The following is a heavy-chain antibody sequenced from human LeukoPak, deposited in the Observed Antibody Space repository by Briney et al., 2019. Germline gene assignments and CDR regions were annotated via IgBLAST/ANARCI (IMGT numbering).Heavy chain of an antibody. J-gene: IGHJ4*02. V-gene: IGHV3-23*01. CDR2: ISGSGGST. D-gene: IGHD1-26*01. CDR1: GFTFSSYA. Sequence: PGGSLRLSCAASGFTFSSYAMSWVRQAPGKGLEWVSAISGSGGSTYYADSVKGRFTISRDNAKNSLYLQMSSLRAEDTAVYYCARDLHPRYYLPDYWGQGTLVTVSS. CDR3: ARDLHPRYYLPDY.